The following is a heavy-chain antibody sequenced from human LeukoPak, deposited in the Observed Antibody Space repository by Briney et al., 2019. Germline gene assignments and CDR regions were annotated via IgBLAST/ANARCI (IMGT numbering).Heavy chain of an antibody. Sequence: ASVKVSCKASGYTFTGHYMHWVRQAPGQGLEWMGWINPKNAGTNYAQKFQGRVTMTRDTSTGTVYMELSRLRSDDTAVYYCARSHYGDYAYFDYWGQGTLVTVSS. J-gene: IGHJ4*02. D-gene: IGHD4-17*01. V-gene: IGHV1-2*02. CDR1: GYTFTGHY. CDR2: INPKNAGT. CDR3: ARSHYGDYAYFDY.